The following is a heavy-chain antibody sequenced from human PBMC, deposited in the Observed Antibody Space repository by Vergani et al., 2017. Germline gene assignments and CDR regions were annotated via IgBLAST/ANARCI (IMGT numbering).Heavy chain of an antibody. CDR2: ISSSSSYI. CDR3: ARDLNYGDYVTFGYGY. CDR1: GFNFSSYS. J-gene: IGHJ4*02. D-gene: IGHD4-17*01. Sequence: EVQLLESGGGLVKPGGSLRLSCAASGFNFSSYSMNWVRQAPGKGLEWVSSISSSSSYIYYADSVKGRFTISRDNAKNSLYLQMNSLRAEDTAVYYCARDLNYGDYVTFGYGYWGQGTLVTVSS. V-gene: IGHV3-21*01.